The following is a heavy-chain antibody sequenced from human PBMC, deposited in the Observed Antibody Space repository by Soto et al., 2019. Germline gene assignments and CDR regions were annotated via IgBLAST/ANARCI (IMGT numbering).Heavy chain of an antibody. V-gene: IGHV6-1*01. CDR1: GDSVSSNSAA. CDR2: TYYRSKWYN. CDR3: ARAPYSSSSYYYYYYGMDV. D-gene: IGHD6-13*01. J-gene: IGHJ6*02. Sequence: SQTLSLTCAISGDSVSSNSAAWNWIRQSPSRGLEWLGRTYYRSKWYNDYAVSVKSRITINTDTSKNQFSLQPNSVTPEDTAVYYCARAPYSSSSYYYYYYGMDVWGQGTTVTVSS.